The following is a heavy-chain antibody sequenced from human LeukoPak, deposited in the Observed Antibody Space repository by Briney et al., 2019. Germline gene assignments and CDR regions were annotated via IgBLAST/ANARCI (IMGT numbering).Heavy chain of an antibody. CDR2: IYPGDSHT. V-gene: IGHV5-51*01. CDR3: ARLLGSSSSSWASFDY. D-gene: IGHD6-13*01. J-gene: IGHJ4*02. Sequence: GESLKISCKGSGYSFTTYWIGWVRQIPGKGLEWMGIIYPGDSHTVYSPSFRGQVTMSADKSISTAYPQWSSLKASDTAMYYCARLLGSSSSSWASFDYWGQGTLVTVSS. CDR1: GYSFTTYW.